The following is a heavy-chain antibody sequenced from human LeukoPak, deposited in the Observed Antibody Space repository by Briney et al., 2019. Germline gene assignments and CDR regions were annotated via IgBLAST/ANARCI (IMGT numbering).Heavy chain of an antibody. CDR3: AKDHSSGWYYFDY. CDR1: GFTFSSYG. D-gene: IGHD6-19*01. J-gene: IGHJ4*02. Sequence: GRSLRLSCAGSGFTFSSYGMNWVRPAPGKGLEWVAFIRYDGSNKYYADSGKGRFTISRDNSKNTLYLQMNSLRAEDTAVYYCAKDHSSGWYYFDYWGQGTLVTVSS. V-gene: IGHV3-30*02. CDR2: IRYDGSNK.